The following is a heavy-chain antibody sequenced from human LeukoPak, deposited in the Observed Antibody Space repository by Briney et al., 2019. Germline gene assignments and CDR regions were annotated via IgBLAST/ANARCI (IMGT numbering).Heavy chain of an antibody. CDR1: GGSISSHY. Sequence: SETLSLTCAVSGGSISSHYWTWIRQPPGKALDWIGYISSTGSTNYNPSLTSRVTISGDKSQNQISLRLSSVTAADTAVYFCARDLRRPPGSGWCQRDYYSGMDVWGQGITVTVSS. D-gene: IGHD6-19*01. CDR2: ISSTGST. CDR3: ARDLRRPPGSGWCQRDYYSGMDV. V-gene: IGHV4-59*11. J-gene: IGHJ6*02.